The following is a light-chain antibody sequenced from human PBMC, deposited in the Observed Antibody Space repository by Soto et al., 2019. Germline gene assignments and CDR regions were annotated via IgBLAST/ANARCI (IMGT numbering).Light chain of an antibody. V-gene: IGLV2-14*03. CDR1: SNDVGGHDY. CDR2: DVL. CDR3: ASYTSSSTLV. J-gene: IGLJ1*01. Sequence: QSVLTQPASVSGSPGQSITISCTGTSNDVGGHDYVSWYQQHPGKATKLVIYDVLSHPSGVSDRFSGSKSGHTDSLTISGLRPEHEADYYCASYTSSSTLVFGTGTKLTVL.